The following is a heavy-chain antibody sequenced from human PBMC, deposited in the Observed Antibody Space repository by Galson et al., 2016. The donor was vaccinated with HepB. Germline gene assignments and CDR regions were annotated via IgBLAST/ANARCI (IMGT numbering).Heavy chain of an antibody. CDR3: ARDPGYYDGSGYLKD. Sequence: SLRLSCAASGFTFSRNAMHWVRQAPGKGLEWVAVISYHGSNKYYADSVKGRFTISRDNSKNTLYLQMNSLRAEDTAVFYCARDPGYYDGSGYLKDWGQGTLVTVSS. D-gene: IGHD3-22*01. J-gene: IGHJ4*02. CDR2: ISYHGSNK. CDR1: GFTFSRNA. V-gene: IGHV3-30-3*01.